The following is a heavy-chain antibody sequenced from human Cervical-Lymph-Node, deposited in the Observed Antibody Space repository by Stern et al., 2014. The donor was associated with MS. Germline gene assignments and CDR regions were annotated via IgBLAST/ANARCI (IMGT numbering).Heavy chain of an antibody. J-gene: IGHJ3*02. D-gene: IGHD1-7*01. CDR1: GFTFSSYS. V-gene: IGHV3-21*01. CDR2: ISSSSSYI. Sequence: EVQLVESGGGLVKPGGSLRLSCAASGFTFSSYSMNWVRQAPGKGLEWVSSISSSSSYIYYADSVKGRFTISRDNAKNSLYLQMNSLRAEDTAVYYCVLELEEAFDIWGQGTMVTVSS. CDR3: VLELEEAFDI.